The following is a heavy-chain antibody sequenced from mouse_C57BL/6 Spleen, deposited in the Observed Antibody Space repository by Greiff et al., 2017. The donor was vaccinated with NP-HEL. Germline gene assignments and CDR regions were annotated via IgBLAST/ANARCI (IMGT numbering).Heavy chain of an antibody. D-gene: IGHD1-1*02. Sequence: QVQLQQPGAELVRPGTSVKLSCKASGYTFTSYWMHWVKQRPGQGLEWIGVIDPSDSYTNYNQKFKGKATLTVDTSSSTAYMQLSSLTSEDSAVNYCARRPDYDYAMDYWGQGTSVTVSS. CDR3: ARRPDYDYAMDY. CDR1: GYTFTSYW. V-gene: IGHV1-59*01. CDR2: IDPSDSYT. J-gene: IGHJ4*01.